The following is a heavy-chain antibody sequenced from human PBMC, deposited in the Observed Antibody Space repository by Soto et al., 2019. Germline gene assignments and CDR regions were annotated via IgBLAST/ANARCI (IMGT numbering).Heavy chain of an antibody. Sequence: EVQLLESGGGLVQPGGSLRLSCAASGFTFNNYAMTWVLQAPGKGLEWVSAISGGGDTTSYADSVKGRFTVSRDGSKNTLYPQMSSLRAEDTALYYCAKGRGGSGSLTPRVDFLAQVNLFTVSA. D-gene: IGHD3-10*01. J-gene: IGHJ4*02. CDR3: AKGRGGSGSLTPRVDF. V-gene: IGHV3-23*01. CDR1: GFTFNNYA. CDR2: ISGGGDTT.